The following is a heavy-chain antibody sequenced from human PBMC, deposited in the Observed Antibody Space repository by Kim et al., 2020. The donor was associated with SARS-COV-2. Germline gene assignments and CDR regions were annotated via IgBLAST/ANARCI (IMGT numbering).Heavy chain of an antibody. Sequence: VKVSCKASGYTFTSYDINWVRQATGQGLEWMGWMNPNSGNTGYAQKFQGRVTMTRNTSISTAYMELSSLRSEDTAVYYCARGSLLRSILYYYYYMDVWGKGTTVTVSS. CDR2: MNPNSGNT. D-gene: IGHD3-3*01. CDR1: GYTFTSYD. V-gene: IGHV1-8*01. J-gene: IGHJ6*03. CDR3: ARGSLLRSILYYYYYMDV.